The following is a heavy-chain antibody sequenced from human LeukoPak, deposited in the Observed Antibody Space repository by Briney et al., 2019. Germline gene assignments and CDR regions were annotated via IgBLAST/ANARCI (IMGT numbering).Heavy chain of an antibody. CDR3: ARAMTTVVTRWFDP. Sequence: ASVKVSCKASGYTFTSYGISWVRQAPGQGLEWMGWISAYNGNTNYAQKLQGRVTMTTDTSTSTAYMELRSLRSDDTAAYYCARAMTTVVTRWFDPWGQGTLVTVSS. V-gene: IGHV1-18*01. CDR1: GYTFTSYG. CDR2: ISAYNGNT. J-gene: IGHJ5*02. D-gene: IGHD4-23*01.